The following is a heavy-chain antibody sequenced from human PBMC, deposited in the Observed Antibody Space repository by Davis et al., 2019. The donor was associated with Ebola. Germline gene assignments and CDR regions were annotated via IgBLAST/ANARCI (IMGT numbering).Heavy chain of an antibody. D-gene: IGHD3-3*01. CDR3: ARAVFHEVLDY. CDR1: GFTFRNYA. J-gene: IGHJ4*02. Sequence: PGGSLRLSCAASGFTFRNYAMHWVRQAPGKGLEWVAVVSHSQRETFYADSVEGRFTISRDNSENTLYLQMNSLTADDTAVYYCARAVFHEVLDYWGQGTPVTVSS. V-gene: IGHV3-30*04. CDR2: VSHSQRET.